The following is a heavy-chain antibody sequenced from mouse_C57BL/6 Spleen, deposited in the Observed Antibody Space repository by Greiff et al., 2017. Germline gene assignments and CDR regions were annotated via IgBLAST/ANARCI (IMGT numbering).Heavy chain of an antibody. CDR3: ARRDYYDYDGAMDY. Sequence: VQLQQSGAELVRPGTSVKVSCKASGYAFTNYLIEWVKQRPGQGLEWIGVINPGSGGTNYNEKFKGKATLTADKSSSTAYMQLSSLTSEDSAVYFCARRDYYDYDGAMDYWGQGTSVTVSS. V-gene: IGHV1-54*01. D-gene: IGHD2-4*01. J-gene: IGHJ4*01. CDR1: GYAFTNYL. CDR2: INPGSGGT.